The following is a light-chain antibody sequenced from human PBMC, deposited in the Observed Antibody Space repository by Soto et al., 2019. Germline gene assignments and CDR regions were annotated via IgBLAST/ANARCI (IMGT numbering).Light chain of an antibody. Sequence: DIQMTQSPSSLSASLGDRVTITCRASQTISSYLNWYQQKPGKAPKLLIYGASSFQSGVPSRFSGSGSETDFTLIISSLQPEDFATYYCQQSYSTPLTFGGGTKVDIK. V-gene: IGKV1-39*01. CDR3: QQSYSTPLT. CDR2: GAS. CDR1: QTISSY. J-gene: IGKJ4*01.